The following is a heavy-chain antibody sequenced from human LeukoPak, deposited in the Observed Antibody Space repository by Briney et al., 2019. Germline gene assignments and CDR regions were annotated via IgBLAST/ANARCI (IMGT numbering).Heavy chain of an antibody. Sequence: PSETLSLTCTVSGGSISSGGYYWSWIRQHPGKGLEWIGCIYYSGSTYYNPSLKSRVTISVDTSKNQFSLKLSSVTAADTAVYYCAGGYSYGSFDYWGQGTLVTVSS. V-gene: IGHV4-31*03. CDR2: IYYSGST. CDR3: AGGYSYGSFDY. CDR1: GGSISSGGYY. J-gene: IGHJ4*02. D-gene: IGHD5-18*01.